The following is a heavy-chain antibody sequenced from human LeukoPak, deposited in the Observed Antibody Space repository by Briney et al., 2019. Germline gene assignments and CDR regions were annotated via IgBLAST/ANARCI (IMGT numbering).Heavy chain of an antibody. Sequence: PSETLSLTCTVSGGSISSYYWSWIRQPPGKGLEWIGYIYYSGSTNYNPSLKSRATISVDTSKNQFSLKLGSVTAADTAVYYCARRRRDGYNLGFDYWGQGTLVTVSS. CDR3: ARRRRDGYNLGFDY. CDR2: IYYSGST. D-gene: IGHD5-24*01. V-gene: IGHV4-59*01. CDR1: GGSISSYY. J-gene: IGHJ4*02.